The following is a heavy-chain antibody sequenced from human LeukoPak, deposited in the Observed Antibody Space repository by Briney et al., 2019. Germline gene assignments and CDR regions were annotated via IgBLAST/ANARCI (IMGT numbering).Heavy chain of an antibody. D-gene: IGHD3-22*01. J-gene: IGHJ4*02. CDR1: GGSIINYY. Sequence: SETLSLTCTVSGGSIINYYWTWIRQPPGKGLEWIGYIYYSGSTNYNPSLKSRVTISVDTSKNQFSLKLSSVTAADTAVYYCARNYYDSSGPSFDYWGQGTLVTVSS. CDR3: ARNYYDSSGPSFDY. CDR2: IYYSGST. V-gene: IGHV4-59*08.